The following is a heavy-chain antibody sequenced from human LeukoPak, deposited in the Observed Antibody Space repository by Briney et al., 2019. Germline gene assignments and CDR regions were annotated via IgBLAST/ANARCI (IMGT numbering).Heavy chain of an antibody. V-gene: IGHV4-39*07. CDR3: ASYSGIYSAFEI. CDR2: IFYNGGP. CDR1: GDSITNSNYY. D-gene: IGHD1-26*01. Sequence: SETLSLTCTASGDSITNSNYYWGWVRQSPGRGLEWLGNIFYNGGPYYNPSFKSRVVISVDTSKNHFSLTLNAVTAADAAVYHCASYSGIYSAFEIWSQGTLVTVSS. J-gene: IGHJ3*02.